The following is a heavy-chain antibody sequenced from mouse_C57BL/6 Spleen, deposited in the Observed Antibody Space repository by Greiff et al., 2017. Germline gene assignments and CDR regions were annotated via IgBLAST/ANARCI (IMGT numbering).Heavy chain of an antibody. CDR2: IYPGSGST. Sequence: QVQLQQPGAELVKPGASVKMSCKASGYTFTSYWITWVKQRPGQGLEWIGDIYPGSGSTNYNEKFKSKATLTVDTSSSTAYMQLSSLTSEDSAVYYCARVTGVRREGDAMDYWGQGTSVTVSS. J-gene: IGHJ4*01. CDR3: ARVTGVRREGDAMDY. V-gene: IGHV1-55*01. D-gene: IGHD2-14*01. CDR1: GYTFTSYW.